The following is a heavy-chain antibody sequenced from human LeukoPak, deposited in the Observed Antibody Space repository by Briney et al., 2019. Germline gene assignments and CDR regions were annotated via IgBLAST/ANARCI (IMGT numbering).Heavy chain of an antibody. J-gene: IGHJ5*02. CDR2: IIPILGIA. CDR1: GGTFSSYA. CDR3: ARDLMATIVGEFVNWFDP. D-gene: IGHD5-24*01. V-gene: IGHV1-69*04. Sequence: ASVKVSCKASGGTFSSYAISWVRQAPGQGLEWMGRIIPILGIANYAQKFQGRVTITADKSTSTAYMELSSLRSEDTAVYYCARDLMATIVGEFVNWFDPWGQGTLVTVSS.